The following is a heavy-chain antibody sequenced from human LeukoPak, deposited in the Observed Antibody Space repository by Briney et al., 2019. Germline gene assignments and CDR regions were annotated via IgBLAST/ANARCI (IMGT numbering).Heavy chain of an antibody. V-gene: IGHV1-69*13. Sequence: SVKVSCKASGGTFSSYAISWVRQAPGQGLEWMGGIIPIFGTANYAQKFQGRVTITADESTSTAYMELSSLRSKDTAVYYCARGDIVVVVAADDYYGMDVWGQGTTVTVSS. CDR3: ARGDIVVVVAADDYYGMDV. CDR2: IIPIFGTA. J-gene: IGHJ6*02. D-gene: IGHD2-15*01. CDR1: GGTFSSYA.